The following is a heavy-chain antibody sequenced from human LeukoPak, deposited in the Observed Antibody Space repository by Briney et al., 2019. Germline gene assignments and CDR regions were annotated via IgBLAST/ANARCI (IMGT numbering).Heavy chain of an antibody. CDR1: GFTFSSYG. Sequence: GGSLRLSCAASGFTFSSYGMHWVRQAPGKGLEWVAFILYDGTNRYYADSVKGRFTISRDNSKNTLYLQMNSLRAEDTAVYYCAKRVAGTYHFDYWGQGTLVTVSS. CDR2: ILYDGTNR. V-gene: IGHV3-30*02. D-gene: IGHD6-19*01. CDR3: AKRVAGTYHFDY. J-gene: IGHJ4*02.